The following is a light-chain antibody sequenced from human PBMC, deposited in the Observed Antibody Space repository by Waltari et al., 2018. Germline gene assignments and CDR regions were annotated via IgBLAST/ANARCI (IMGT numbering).Light chain of an antibody. J-gene: IGLJ1*01. V-gene: IGLV2-23*02. Sequence: QSALTPPASVSGSPGQSITISCTGTSSHVGSYNLISWYQQTPGKAPKLMIYEVTQRPSGVSNRFSGSKSDNTASLTISGLQAEDEADYYCCSHAGSSIYVFGTGTKVTIL. CDR1: SSHVGSYNL. CDR2: EVT. CDR3: CSHAGSSIYV.